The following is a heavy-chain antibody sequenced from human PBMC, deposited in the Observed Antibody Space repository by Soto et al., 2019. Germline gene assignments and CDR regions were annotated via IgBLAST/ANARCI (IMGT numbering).Heavy chain of an antibody. CDR2: IYHSGST. Sequence: PSETLSLTCAVSGGSISSGGYSWSWIRQPPGKGLEWIGYIYHSGSTYYNQSLKSRVTISVDRSKNQFSLKLSSVTAADTAVYYCARERPDGARLDPWGQGTLVTVSS. D-gene: IGHD6-6*01. J-gene: IGHJ5*02. V-gene: IGHV4-30-2*01. CDR1: GGSISSGGYS. CDR3: ARERPDGARLDP.